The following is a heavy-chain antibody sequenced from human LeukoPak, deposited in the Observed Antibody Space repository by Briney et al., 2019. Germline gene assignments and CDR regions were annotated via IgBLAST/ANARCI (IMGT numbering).Heavy chain of an antibody. J-gene: IGHJ4*02. D-gene: IGHD3-22*01. CDR3: ARQVLAYYASSGYQPLFDY. CDR1: GGSISSSSYY. Sequence: PSETLSLTCTVSGGSISSSSYYWGWIRQPPGKGLEWCGRSYYSGSTYYNPSLKSRVTITVDTSKNQFSLKLSSVTAADTAVYYCARQVLAYYASSGYQPLFDYWGQGTLVTVSS. V-gene: IGHV4-39*01. CDR2: SYYSGST.